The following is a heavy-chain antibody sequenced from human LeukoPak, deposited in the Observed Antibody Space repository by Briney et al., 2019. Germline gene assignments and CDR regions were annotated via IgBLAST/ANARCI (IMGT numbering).Heavy chain of an antibody. CDR3: AQRQGPMSGAYDYFDP. Sequence: SGTLSLTCTVSGGSISGYYWTWIRQPPGQGLEWIAYIHSNGYTNYNPSLRSRVTISVDPSKNQFSLTVTPVTAADTAIYYCAQRQGPMSGAYDYFDPWGQGALVTVAS. D-gene: IGHD5-12*01. J-gene: IGHJ5*02. CDR2: IHSNGYT. V-gene: IGHV4-4*09. CDR1: GGSISGYY.